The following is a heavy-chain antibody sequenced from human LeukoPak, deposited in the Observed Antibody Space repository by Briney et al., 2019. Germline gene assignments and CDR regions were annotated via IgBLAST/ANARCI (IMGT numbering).Heavy chain of an antibody. J-gene: IGHJ4*02. Sequence: ASVKVSCKASGYTFTGQYIHWVRQAPGQGLEWMGWIDPNSGGTNYAQKFQGRVTMTRDTSISTVYMELSRLTSDDTAVYYCASRSASGNWFLAYWGQESLVTLSS. CDR2: IDPNSGGT. V-gene: IGHV1-2*02. CDR3: ASRSASGNWFLAY. D-gene: IGHD3-10*01. CDR1: GYTFTGQY.